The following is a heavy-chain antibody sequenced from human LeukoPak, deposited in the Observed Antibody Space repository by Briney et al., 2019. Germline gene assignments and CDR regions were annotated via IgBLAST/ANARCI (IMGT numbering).Heavy chain of an antibody. CDR2: VNPKNGET. J-gene: IGHJ4*02. D-gene: IGHD2/OR15-2a*01. Sequence: ASVKISVKASGYKFSDYYVHWVQQAPGKGLEWMGRVNPKNGETMYVGKLLGRISISADTSTNTVYMELSSLRSEDTAVYYCATPSGSYFGYYYFHWWGQGTLVTVSS. CDR1: GYKFSDYY. V-gene: IGHV1-69-2*01. CDR3: ATPSGSYFGYYYFHW.